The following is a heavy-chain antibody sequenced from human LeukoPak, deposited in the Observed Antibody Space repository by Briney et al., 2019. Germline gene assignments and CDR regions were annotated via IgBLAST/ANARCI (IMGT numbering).Heavy chain of an antibody. CDR2: ISYDGSNK. CDR1: GFTFSSYA. V-gene: IGHV3-30*04. CDR3: AREGSSGGGDY. Sequence: GGSLRLSCAASGFTFSSYAMHWVRQAPGKGLGWVAVISYDGSNKYYADSVKGRFTISRDNSKNTLYLQMNSLRAEDTAVYYCAREGSSGGGDYWGQGTLVTVSS. D-gene: IGHD6-19*01. J-gene: IGHJ4*02.